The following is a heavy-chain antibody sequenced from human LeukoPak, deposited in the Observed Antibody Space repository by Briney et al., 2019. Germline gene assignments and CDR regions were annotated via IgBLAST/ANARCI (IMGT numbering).Heavy chain of an antibody. CDR3: TSLPLMIVVAGDAFDI. V-gene: IGHV3-48*03. CDR2: ISSSGSTI. CDR1: GFSFSSYE. J-gene: IGHJ3*02. D-gene: IGHD3-22*01. Sequence: GGSLRLSCAASGFSFSSYEMNWVRQAPGKGLEWVSYISSSGSTIYYADSVKGRFTISRDNAKNSLYLQMNSLRAEDTAVYYCTSLPLMIVVAGDAFDIWGQGTMVTVSS.